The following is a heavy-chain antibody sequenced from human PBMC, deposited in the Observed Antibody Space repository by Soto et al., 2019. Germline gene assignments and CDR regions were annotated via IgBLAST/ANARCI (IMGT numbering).Heavy chain of an antibody. CDR2: IYNTGST. CDR1: GGSISNYY. D-gene: IGHD3-10*01. CDR3: ARTCFDSGTYYNSCFDP. J-gene: IGHJ5*02. V-gene: IGHV4-59*01. Sequence: PSETLSLTCTVSGGSISNYYWNWIRQSPGKGLEWIGSIYNTGSTSYNPSLQSRVTMSVDTSKNQFSVELTSVTAADAAVYYCARTCFDSGTYYNSCFDPWGQGTLVTVSS.